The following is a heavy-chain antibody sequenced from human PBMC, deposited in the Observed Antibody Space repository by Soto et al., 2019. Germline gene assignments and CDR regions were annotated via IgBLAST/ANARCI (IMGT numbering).Heavy chain of an antibody. V-gene: IGHV1-69*06. CDR2: IIPIFGTT. J-gene: IGHJ6*02. CDR1: VGTFCSDA. Sequence: SVKVSCKASVGTFCSDAITWVRQAPGQGLEWVGRIIPIFGTTNYAQNLQGRVTISADKSTLTSYMELHSLTSDDTALYYCARDRTDSGYYTNWLDPWGQGTTVTVSS. CDR3: ARDRTDSGYYTNWLDP. D-gene: IGHD3-22*01.